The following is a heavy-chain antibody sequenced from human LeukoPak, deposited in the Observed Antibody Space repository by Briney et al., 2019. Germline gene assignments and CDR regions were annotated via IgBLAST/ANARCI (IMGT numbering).Heavy chain of an antibody. CDR3: ASSNYDRSGYYSAELDY. D-gene: IGHD3-22*01. J-gene: IGHJ4*02. CDR2: INSDGSST. V-gene: IGHV3-74*01. CDR1: GFTFSSYW. Sequence: PGGSLRLSCAASGFTFSSYWMHWVRQAPGKGLVWVSRINSDGSSTSYADSVKGRFTISRDNAKNTLYLQMNSLRAEDTAVYYCASSNYDRSGYYSAELDYWGQGTLVTVSS.